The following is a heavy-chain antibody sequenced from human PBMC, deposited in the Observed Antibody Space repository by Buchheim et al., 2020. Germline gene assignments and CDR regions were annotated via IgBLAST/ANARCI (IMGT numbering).Heavy chain of an antibody. D-gene: IGHD3-22*01. Sequence: EVQLLESGGGLVQPGGSLRLSCAASGFTFSSYAMSWVRQAPGKGLEWVSAISGSGGSTYYAEPVKGRFTISRDNSKNTLYLQMNSLRAEDTAVYYCARGRTFLQYYYDSSGYYYYFDYWGQGTL. V-gene: IGHV3-23*01. CDR3: ARGRTFLQYYYDSSGYYYYFDY. CDR1: GFTFSSYA. J-gene: IGHJ4*02. CDR2: ISGSGGST.